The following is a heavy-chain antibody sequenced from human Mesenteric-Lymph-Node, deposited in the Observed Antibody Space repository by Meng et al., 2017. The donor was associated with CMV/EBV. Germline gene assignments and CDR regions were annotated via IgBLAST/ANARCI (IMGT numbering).Heavy chain of an antibody. D-gene: IGHD2-8*01. J-gene: IGHJ4*02. CDR3: ARDLNGLFDY. CDR1: GFTVSSSY. Sequence: GGSLRLSCAASGFTVSSSYMSWVRQAPGKGLEWVSVIYSGGNTHYADSVKGRFSISRDNSKNTLYLEMNSLRAEDTAIYYCARDLNGLFDYWGQGTLVTVSS. V-gene: IGHV3-66*02. CDR2: IYSGGNT.